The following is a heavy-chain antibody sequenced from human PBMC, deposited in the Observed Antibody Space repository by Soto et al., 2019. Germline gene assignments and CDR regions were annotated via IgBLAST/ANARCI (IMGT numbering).Heavy chain of an antibody. Sequence: QVQLVQSGAEVKKPGSSVKVSCKASGGTFSSYTISWVRQAPGQGLEWMGRIIPILGIANYAQKFQGRVTITADKPTSTAYMELSSLRSEDTAVYYCARDFLGAKGQDYWGQGTLVTVSS. CDR2: IIPILGIA. D-gene: IGHD1-26*01. CDR3: ARDFLGAKGQDY. V-gene: IGHV1-69*08. J-gene: IGHJ4*02. CDR1: GGTFSSYT.